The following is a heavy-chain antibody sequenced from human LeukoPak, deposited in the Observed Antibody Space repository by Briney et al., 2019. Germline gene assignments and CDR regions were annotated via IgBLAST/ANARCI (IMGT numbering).Heavy chain of an antibody. CDR2: IHHSGGT. V-gene: IGHV4-4*02. Sequence: PSGTLSLTCAVSGGSVSRNWWSWVRQPPGKGLEWIGEIHHSGGTNYNPSLKSRVTISVDTSKNQFSLKLSSVTAADTAVYYCARVPLPLWFGEFYYFDYWGQGTLVTVSS. CDR1: GGSVSRNW. D-gene: IGHD3-10*01. CDR3: ARVPLPLWFGEFYYFDY. J-gene: IGHJ4*02.